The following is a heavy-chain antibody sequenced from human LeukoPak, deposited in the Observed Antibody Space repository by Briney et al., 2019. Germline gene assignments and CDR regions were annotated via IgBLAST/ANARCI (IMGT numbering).Heavy chain of an antibody. CDR3: ARAPTPEGDV. Sequence: SETLSLTCTVSGGSISSYYWSWIRQPPGKGLEWIGYIYYSGSTNYNPSLKSRVTISVDTSKNQFSLKLSSVTAADTAVYYCARAPTPEGDVWGKGTTVTVSS. V-gene: IGHV4-59*01. CDR2: IYYSGST. CDR1: GGSISSYY. J-gene: IGHJ6*04.